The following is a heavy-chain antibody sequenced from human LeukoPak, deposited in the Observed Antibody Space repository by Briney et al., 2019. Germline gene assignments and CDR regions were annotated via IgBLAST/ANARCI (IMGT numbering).Heavy chain of an antibody. CDR2: IYHTGST. CDR1: GYSISRGNC. V-gene: IGHV4-38-2*01. J-gene: IGHJ4*02. Sequence: SETLSLTCAVSGYSISRGNCWAWIRQPPGKGLEWIGTIYHTGSTYYTPSLGSRVTISVDTSKNEFSLNLNSVTAADTAVYYCAKAGWIIASVIASWGQGALVTVSS. CDR3: AKAGWIIASVIAS. D-gene: IGHD2-21*01.